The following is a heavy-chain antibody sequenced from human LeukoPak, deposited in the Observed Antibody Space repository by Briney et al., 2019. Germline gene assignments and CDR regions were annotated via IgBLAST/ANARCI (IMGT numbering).Heavy chain of an antibody. J-gene: IGHJ6*02. D-gene: IGHD2-8*01. CDR2: INTGNGNA. CDR3: ARDFRVYAMSV. CDR1: GYIFTNYG. Sequence: ASVKVSCKTSGYIFTNYGMHWVRQAPGQRLEWMAWINTGNGNARYSQNFQGRVTISRDTSATTAYMELGSLRSEDTAIYYCARDFRVYAMSVWGQGTTVTVSS. V-gene: IGHV1-3*04.